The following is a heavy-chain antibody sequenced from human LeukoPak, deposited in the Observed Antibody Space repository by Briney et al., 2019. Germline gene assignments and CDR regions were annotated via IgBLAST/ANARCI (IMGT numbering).Heavy chain of an antibody. CDR3: AKDEHKHETGPPYWYFDL. Sequence: GGSLRLSCAASGFTFSSYAMHWVRQAPGKGLEWVAVISYDGSNKYYADSVKGRFTISRDNSKNTLYLQMNSLRAEDTAVYYCAKDEHKHETGPPYWYFDLWGRGTLVTVSS. J-gene: IGHJ2*01. CDR2: ISYDGSNK. D-gene: IGHD7-27*01. V-gene: IGHV3-30-3*01. CDR1: GFTFSSYA.